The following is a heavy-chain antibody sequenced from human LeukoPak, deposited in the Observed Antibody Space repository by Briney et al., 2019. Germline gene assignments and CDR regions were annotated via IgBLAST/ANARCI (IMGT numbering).Heavy chain of an antibody. D-gene: IGHD6-6*01. CDR2: IYYSGST. CDR1: GGSISSGGIY. CDR3: AGGVAARQNLDY. V-gene: IGHV4-31*03. J-gene: IGHJ4*02. Sequence: SQTLSLTCTVSGGSISSGGIYWIWHRQHPGKGLEWIGNIYYSGSTYDNSSLERCAIISVDTSKNQGPLKLSPWTAADTAVYYGAGGVAARQNLDYWGQGTLVTVSS.